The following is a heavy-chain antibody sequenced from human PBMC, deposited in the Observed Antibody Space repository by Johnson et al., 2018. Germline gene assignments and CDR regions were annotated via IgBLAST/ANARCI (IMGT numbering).Heavy chain of an antibody. J-gene: IGHJ5*02. CDR3: VRLLLQGQTT. CDR2: VNADESAK. V-gene: IGHV3-7*01. Sequence: VQLVQSGGGLVQXGGSXRLXCEVSGFTFRSFGMSWVRQAPGKGLEWVANVNADESAKYYVASVKGRFSISRDNAQNSLYLQMNSLRAEETAVYYCVRLLLQGQTTWGQGALVTVSS. D-gene: IGHD3-22*01. CDR1: GFTFRSFG.